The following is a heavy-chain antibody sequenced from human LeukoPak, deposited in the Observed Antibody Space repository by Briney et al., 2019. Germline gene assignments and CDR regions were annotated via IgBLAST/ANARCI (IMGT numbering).Heavy chain of an antibody. D-gene: IGHD6-19*01. J-gene: IGHJ4*02. Sequence: SETLSLTCAVYGGSFSGYYWSWIRQPPGKGLEWIGEINHSGSTNYNPSLKSRVTISVDTSENQFSLKLSSVTAADTAVYYCAGESLSVAELYYFDYWGQGTLVTVSS. V-gene: IGHV4-34*01. CDR3: AGESLSVAELYYFDY. CDR1: GGSFSGYY. CDR2: INHSGST.